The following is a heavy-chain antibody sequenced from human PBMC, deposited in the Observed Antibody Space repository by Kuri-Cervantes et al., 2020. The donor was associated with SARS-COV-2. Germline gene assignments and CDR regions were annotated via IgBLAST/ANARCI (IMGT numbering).Heavy chain of an antibody. J-gene: IGHJ4*02. V-gene: IGHV3-30*04. CDR3: TRGGDYVDH. CDR2: ISYDGSNK. Sequence: GGSLRLSCAASGFTFSSYAMHWVRQAPGKGLEWVAVISYDGSNKYYADSVKGRFTISRDNSKNLLFLQMSSLRDGDTAVYYCTRGGDYVDHWGQGALVTVSS. CDR1: GFTFSSYA.